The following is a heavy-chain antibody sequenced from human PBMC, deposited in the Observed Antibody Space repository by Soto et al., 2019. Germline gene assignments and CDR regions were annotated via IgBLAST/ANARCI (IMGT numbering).Heavy chain of an antibody. D-gene: IGHD5-18*01. V-gene: IGHV1-69*13. Sequence: ASVKVSCKASGGTFSSYAISWVRQAPGQGLEWMGGIIPIFGTANYAQKSQGRVTITADESTSTAYMELSSLRSEDTAVYYCARNGKRYGYWDYFDYWGQGTLVTVSS. CDR2: IIPIFGTA. CDR3: ARNGKRYGYWDYFDY. CDR1: GGTFSSYA. J-gene: IGHJ4*02.